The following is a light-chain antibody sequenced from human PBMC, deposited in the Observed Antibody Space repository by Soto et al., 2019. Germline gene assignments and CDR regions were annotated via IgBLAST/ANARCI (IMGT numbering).Light chain of an antibody. Sequence: PGERATLSCRASQSVSSYLAWYQQKPGQAPRLLIYDASNRATGIPARFSGSGSGTEFTLTISSLQSDDFATYYCQHYNSYSEAFGQGTKVDIK. J-gene: IGKJ1*01. CDR2: DAS. CDR1: QSVSSY. CDR3: QHYNSYSEA. V-gene: IGKV3D-15*01.